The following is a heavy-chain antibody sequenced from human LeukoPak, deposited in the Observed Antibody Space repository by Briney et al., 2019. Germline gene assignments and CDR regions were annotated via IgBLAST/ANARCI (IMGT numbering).Heavy chain of an antibody. CDR2: IGGGPGNT. CDR1: GFSFSSYA. CDR3: ARGDPFFYYYYMDV. V-gene: IGHV3-23*01. D-gene: IGHD3-3*01. J-gene: IGHJ6*03. Sequence: PGGSLRLSCAASGFSFSSYAMSWVRQAPGKGLEWVSVIGGGPGNTYYTDSVKGRFTIPRDNSKNTLYLHLNSLRAEDTAVYYCARGDPFFYYYYMDVWGKGTTVTVSS.